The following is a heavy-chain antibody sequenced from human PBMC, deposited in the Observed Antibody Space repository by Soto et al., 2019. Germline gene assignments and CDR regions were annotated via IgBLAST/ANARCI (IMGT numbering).Heavy chain of an antibody. J-gene: IGHJ6*02. CDR1: GFSFSTHG. V-gene: IGHV3-30*18. D-gene: IGHD3-10*01. CDR2: ISYDGFIK. Sequence: QVQLVESGGGVVQPGRSLRLSCASSGFSFSTHGMQWVRQAPGKGLEWVAIISYDGFIKYSADDVKGRFTISRDNSKNKLFLQMDSMRAEDSAVYYCAKDLKASGGHSGTLNYYYGMDVWGQGTTVIVSS. CDR3: AKDLKASGGHSGTLNYYYGMDV.